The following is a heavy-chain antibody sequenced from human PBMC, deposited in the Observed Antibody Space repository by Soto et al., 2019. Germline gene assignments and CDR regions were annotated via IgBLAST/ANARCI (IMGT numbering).Heavy chain of an antibody. Sequence: GGCLRLSCAASGFTLSSYGMHWVRQAPGKGLEWVAVIWYDGSNKYYADSVKGRFTISRDNSKNTLYLQMNSLRAEDTAVYYCARYAGYSYGTSFDYCGQGPLFTVS. V-gene: IGHV3-33*01. CDR3: ARYAGYSYGTSFDY. CDR1: GFTLSSYG. CDR2: IWYDGSNK. J-gene: IGHJ4*02. D-gene: IGHD5-18*01.